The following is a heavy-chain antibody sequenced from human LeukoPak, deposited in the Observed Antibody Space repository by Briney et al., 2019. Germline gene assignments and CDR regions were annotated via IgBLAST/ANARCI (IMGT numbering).Heavy chain of an antibody. CDR1: GFTFSSYA. Sequence: GRSLRLSCAASGFTFSSYAMHWVRQAPGKGLEWVAVISYDGSNKYYADSVKGRFSISRDNSKNTLYLQMNSLRAEDTAVYYCAREGVRDGYTFDYWGQGTLVTVSS. CDR2: ISYDGSNK. J-gene: IGHJ4*02. V-gene: IGHV3-30*03. D-gene: IGHD5-24*01. CDR3: AREGVRDGYTFDY.